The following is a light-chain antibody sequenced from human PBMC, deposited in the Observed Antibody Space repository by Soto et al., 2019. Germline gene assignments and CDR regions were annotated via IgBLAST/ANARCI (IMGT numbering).Light chain of an antibody. CDR3: QQRDIWPPLT. Sequence: VLTQSPATLSLSPGERATLLCKASQSVGVYMGWFQQKPGQAPRVLIYDATNRAGGVPARFSGSGSGTDFTLTISSLEAADSAVYYCQQRDIWPPLTFGGGTKLEIK. V-gene: IGKV3-11*01. J-gene: IGKJ4*01. CDR1: QSVGVY. CDR2: DAT.